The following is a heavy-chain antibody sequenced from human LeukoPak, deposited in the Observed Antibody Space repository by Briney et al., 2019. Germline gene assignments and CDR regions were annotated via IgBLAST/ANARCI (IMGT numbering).Heavy chain of an antibody. Sequence: PSETLSLTCTVSGGSISSYYWSWIRQPPGKGLEWIGYIYYSGSTNYNPSLKSRVTISVDTSKNQFSLKLSSVTAADTAVYYCARESGSQSSHAIDIWGQGTMVTVSS. V-gene: IGHV4-59*01. CDR3: ARESGSQSSHAIDI. J-gene: IGHJ3*02. CDR2: IYYSGST. D-gene: IGHD1-26*01. CDR1: GGSISSYY.